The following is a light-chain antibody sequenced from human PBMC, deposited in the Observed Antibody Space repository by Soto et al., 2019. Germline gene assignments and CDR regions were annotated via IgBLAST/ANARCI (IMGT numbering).Light chain of an antibody. CDR3: QQYGRSPPFT. CDR2: GAS. V-gene: IGKV3-20*01. Sequence: EIVLTQSPCTLSLSPGERATLSCRASQSVSSTYIAWYQQNPGQAPRLLIYGASNRATGIPDRFSGSGSGTDFTLTISRLEPEDFAVYFCQQYGRSPPFTFGQGTKVDIK. CDR1: QSVSSTY. J-gene: IGKJ2*01.